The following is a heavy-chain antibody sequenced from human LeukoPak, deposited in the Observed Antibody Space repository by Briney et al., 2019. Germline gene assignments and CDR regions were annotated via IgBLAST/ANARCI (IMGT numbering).Heavy chain of an antibody. D-gene: IGHD1-26*01. V-gene: IGHV3-48*03. Sequence: GGSLRLSCAASGFSFSSYEMNWVRQAPGKGLEGVAYISSSGSTIYYADSVKGRFTISRDNAKNSLYLQMNSLRAEDTAVYYCARGGSYGAYWGQGTLVTVSS. CDR3: ARGGSYGAY. CDR1: GFSFSSYE. CDR2: ISSSGSTI. J-gene: IGHJ4*02.